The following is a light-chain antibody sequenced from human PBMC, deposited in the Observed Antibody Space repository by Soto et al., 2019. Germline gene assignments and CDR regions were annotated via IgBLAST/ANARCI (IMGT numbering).Light chain of an antibody. Sequence: EIVMTQSPGALSASPGESATLSCRASQSVSSNLAWYQQKPGQAPRLLIYGASTRDIGVPARFSGSGSDTEFSLTISSLQSEDVAVYYCQQYKDWPPLTFGGGTKVEIK. J-gene: IGKJ4*01. V-gene: IGKV3-15*01. CDR2: GAS. CDR1: QSVSSN. CDR3: QQYKDWPPLT.